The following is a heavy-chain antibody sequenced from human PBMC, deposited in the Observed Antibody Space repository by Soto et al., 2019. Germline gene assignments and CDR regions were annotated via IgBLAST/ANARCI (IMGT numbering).Heavy chain of an antibody. CDR1: GYTFTNFG. CDR2: ISGNNGDT. V-gene: IGHV1-18*01. CDR3: ARDFQT. Sequence: VASVKVSCKASGYTFTNFGINWVRQAPGQGPEWMGWISGNNGDTDYAQNLQGRVTLTTDTSTTTAYMEMRSLTYDDTAMYYCARDFQTWGQGTLVTVSS. J-gene: IGHJ5*02.